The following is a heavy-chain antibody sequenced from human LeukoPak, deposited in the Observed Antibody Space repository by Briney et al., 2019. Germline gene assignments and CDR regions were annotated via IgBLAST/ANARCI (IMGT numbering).Heavy chain of an antibody. J-gene: IGHJ5*02. Sequence: SETLSLTCAVYGGSFSGYYWSWIRQPPGKGLEWIGEINHSGSTNYNPSLKSRVTISVDTSKNQFSLKLSSVTAADTAVYYCATGGSSGYTDWFDPWGQGTLVTVSS. CDR1: GGSFSGYY. D-gene: IGHD3-22*01. CDR2: INHSGST. CDR3: ATGGSSGYTDWFDP. V-gene: IGHV4-34*01.